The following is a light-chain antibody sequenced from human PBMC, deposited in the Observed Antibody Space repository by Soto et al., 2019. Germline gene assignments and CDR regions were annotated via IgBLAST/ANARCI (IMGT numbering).Light chain of an antibody. CDR2: DAS. J-gene: IGKJ5*01. CDR3: QRYDSLPPT. V-gene: IGKV1-33*01. Sequence: DIQMTQSPSSLSASVGDRVTITCQASHDIKKYLNWFQEKPGKAPKLLIYDASNLQTGVPSRFSGSGSGTHFTFTISSLQPEDIATYYCQRYDSLPPTFGQGTRL. CDR1: HDIKKY.